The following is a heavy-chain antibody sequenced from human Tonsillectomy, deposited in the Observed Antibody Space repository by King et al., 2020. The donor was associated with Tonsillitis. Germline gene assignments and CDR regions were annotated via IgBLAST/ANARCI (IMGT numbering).Heavy chain of an antibody. Sequence: VQLVESGGGLVQPGGSLRLSCAASGFTFSSYWMYWVRQAPGKGLVWVSRINRDGSSTSYADSVKGRFTISRDNAKNTVYLQMNSLRAEDTAVYSCARVRAVDLRADYWGQGPLVNVSS. CDR3: ARVRAVDLRADY. CDR1: GFTFSSYW. J-gene: IGHJ4*02. D-gene: IGHD5-12*01. CDR2: INRDGSST. V-gene: IGHV3-74*01.